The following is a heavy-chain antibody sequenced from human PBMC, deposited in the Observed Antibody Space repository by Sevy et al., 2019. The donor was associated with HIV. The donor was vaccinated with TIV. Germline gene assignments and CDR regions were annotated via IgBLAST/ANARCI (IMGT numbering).Heavy chain of an antibody. CDR3: ATTKDYYDSSGCPFDY. CDR1: GYTLTGLS. CDR2: FDPEDGER. V-gene: IGHV1-24*01. Sequence: ASVKVSCKVSGYTLTGLSMHWVRQAPGKGLEWMGSFDPEDGERSYAQKLEGRVTMTEDTSADTAYMELNSLRSEDTAVYYCATTKDYYDSSGCPFDYWGQGTLVTVSS. J-gene: IGHJ4*02. D-gene: IGHD3-22*01.